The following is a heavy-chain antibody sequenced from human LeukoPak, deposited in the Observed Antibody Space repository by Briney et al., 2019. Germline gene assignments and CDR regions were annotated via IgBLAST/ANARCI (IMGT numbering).Heavy chain of an antibody. J-gene: IGHJ6*02. CDR2: MYYSGST. CDR3: ARSGSGSGSYYNSAYYYYGMDV. CDR1: GGSISGYY. V-gene: IGHV4-59*01. D-gene: IGHD3-10*01. Sequence: SETLSLICTASGGSISGYYWSWIRQPPGKVLEWIGYMYYSGSTNYNPSLKSRVTISVDMSQNQFSLKLSSVTAADTAVYYCARSGSGSGSYYNSAYYYYGMDVWGQGTTVTVSS.